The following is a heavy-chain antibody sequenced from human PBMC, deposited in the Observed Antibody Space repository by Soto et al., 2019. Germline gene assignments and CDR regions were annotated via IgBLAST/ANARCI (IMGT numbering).Heavy chain of an antibody. V-gene: IGHV1-69*06. D-gene: IGHD3-22*01. CDR3: ARNYDSSGYPRGELRNWFDP. CDR2: IIPIFGTA. J-gene: IGHJ5*02. CDR1: GGTFSSYA. Sequence: SVKVSCKASGGTFSSYAISWVRQAPGQGLEWMGGIIPIFGTANYAQKFQGRVTITADKSTSTAYMELSSLRSEDTAAYYCARNYDSSGYPRGELRNWFDPWGQGTMVTVYS.